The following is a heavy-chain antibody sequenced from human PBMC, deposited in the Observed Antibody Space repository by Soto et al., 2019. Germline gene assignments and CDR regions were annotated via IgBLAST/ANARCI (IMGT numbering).Heavy chain of an antibody. CDR1: GFTSSRYC. CDR3: ARDDFGGWDY. Sequence: PGGSLRLSCAASGFTSSRYCMSLVRQAPGKGLEWVANIKQDGSEKYYVDSVKGRFTISRDNAKNSLYLQMNSLRAEDTAVYYCARDDFGGWDYWGQGTLVTSPQ. V-gene: IGHV3-7*01. J-gene: IGHJ4*02. CDR2: IKQDGSEK. D-gene: IGHD6-19*01.